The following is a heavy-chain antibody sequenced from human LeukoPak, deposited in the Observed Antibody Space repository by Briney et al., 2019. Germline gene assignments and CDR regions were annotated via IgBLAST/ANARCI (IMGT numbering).Heavy chain of an antibody. CDR3: ARGLTPDDIVVVPVVKGHFDY. Sequence: SETLSLTCAVYGGSFSGYYWSWIRQPPGKGLEWIGEINHSGSTNYNPSLKSRVTISVDTSKNQFSLKLSSVTAADTAVYYCARGLTPDDIVVVPVVKGHFDYWGQGTLVTVSS. CDR2: INHSGST. J-gene: IGHJ4*02. CDR1: GGSFSGYY. V-gene: IGHV4-34*01. D-gene: IGHD2-2*01.